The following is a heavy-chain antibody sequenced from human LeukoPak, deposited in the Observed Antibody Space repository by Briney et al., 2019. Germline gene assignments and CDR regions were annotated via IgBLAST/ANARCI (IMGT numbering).Heavy chain of an antibody. CDR1: GFTFSSYW. CDR3: ARRRYSGSSQHFDY. D-gene: IGHD1-26*01. CDR2: IKQDGSEK. Sequence: PGGCLRLSCAASGFTFSSYWMSWVRQAPGKGLEWVANIKQDGSEKYYVDSVKGRFTISRDNAKNSLYLQMNSLRAEDTDVYYCARRRYSGSSQHFDYWGQGTLVTVSS. V-gene: IGHV3-7*01. J-gene: IGHJ4*02.